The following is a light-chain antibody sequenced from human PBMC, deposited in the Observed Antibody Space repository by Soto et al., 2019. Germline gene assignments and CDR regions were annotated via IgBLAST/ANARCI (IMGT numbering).Light chain of an antibody. CDR3: QQRTNWPKYT. V-gene: IGKV3-11*01. Sequence: EIVLTQSPATLSLSPGERATLSCRASQSVSSYLAWYQQKPGHAPRLLIYDASNRATGIPARFSGRGSGTDFTLTISSLEPEDFAVYYCQQRTNWPKYTFGQGAKLEIK. CDR2: DAS. CDR1: QSVSSY. J-gene: IGKJ2*01.